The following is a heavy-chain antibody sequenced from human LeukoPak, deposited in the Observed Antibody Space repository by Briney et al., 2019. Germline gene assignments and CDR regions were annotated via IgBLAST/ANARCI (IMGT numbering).Heavy chain of an antibody. CDR1: GFTFSSYA. CDR3: AKLGFDVDRRFDY. Sequence: GGSLRLSCAASGFTFSSYAMSWVRQAPGKGLEWVSAISGSGGSTYYADSVKGRLTISRDNSKNTLYLQMNSLRAEDTAVYYCAKLGFDVDRRFDYWGQGTLVTVSS. CDR2: ISGSGGST. D-gene: IGHD3-22*01. J-gene: IGHJ4*02. V-gene: IGHV3-23*01.